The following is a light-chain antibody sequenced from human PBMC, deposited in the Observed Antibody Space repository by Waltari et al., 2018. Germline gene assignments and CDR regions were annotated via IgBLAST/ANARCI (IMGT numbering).Light chain of an antibody. CDR2: YKSDSDK. CDR3: MIWHSSSDVV. J-gene: IGLJ2*01. V-gene: IGLV5-45*01. Sequence: QAVLTQPASLSASPGASASLTCPLRSDINVCTSRIHWYHQKPGRPPPYLLRYKSDSDKQQGSGVPSRFSGSKDASANAGILLISGLQSEDEADYYCMIWHSSSDVVFGGGTKLTVL. CDR1: SDINVCTSR.